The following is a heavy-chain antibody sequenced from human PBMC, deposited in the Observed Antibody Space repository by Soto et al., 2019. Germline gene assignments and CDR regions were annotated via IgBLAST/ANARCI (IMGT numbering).Heavy chain of an antibody. CDR3: ARHRGSNSLDY. D-gene: IGHD1-26*01. V-gene: IGHV5-51*01. CDR1: GYSFTSFW. CDR2: VYPHDSDT. J-gene: IGHJ4*02. Sequence: PGESLKISCKGSGYSFTSFWIGWVRQMPGKGLEWMGIVYPHDSDTRYSPSFQGQVTISADKSISTAYLQWSSLKASDTAIYYCARHRGSNSLDYWDQGTLVTVSS.